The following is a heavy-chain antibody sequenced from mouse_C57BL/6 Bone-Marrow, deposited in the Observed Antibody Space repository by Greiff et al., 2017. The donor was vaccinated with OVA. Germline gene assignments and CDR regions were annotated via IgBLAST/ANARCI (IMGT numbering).Heavy chain of an antibody. CDR3: ARNYYGSSFYYFDY. J-gene: IGHJ2*01. CDR1: GYTFTSYW. V-gene: IGHV1-55*01. Sequence: QVQLQQPAAELVKPGASVKMSCKASGYTFTSYWITWVKQRPGQGLEWIGDIYPGSGSTNYNEKFKSKATLTVDTSSSTAYMQLSSLTSEDSAVYYCARNYYGSSFYYFDYWGQGTTLTVSS. D-gene: IGHD1-1*01. CDR2: IYPGSGST.